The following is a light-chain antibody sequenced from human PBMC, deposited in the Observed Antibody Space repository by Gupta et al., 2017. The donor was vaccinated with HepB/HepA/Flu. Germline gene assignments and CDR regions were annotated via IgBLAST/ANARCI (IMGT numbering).Light chain of an antibody. CDR3: LQGINWPCT. J-gene: IGKJ2*02. Sequence: EIVLTQSPATLSLSPGERATLYVIASQSVSRYLAWSRQTPCQVPRLLISDKSNRATGIPARFSGSGSGTELTLTISSLEPEDFAVYYCLQGINWPCTFGQGTKLDIK. CDR1: QSVSRY. V-gene: IGKV3-11*01. CDR2: DKS.